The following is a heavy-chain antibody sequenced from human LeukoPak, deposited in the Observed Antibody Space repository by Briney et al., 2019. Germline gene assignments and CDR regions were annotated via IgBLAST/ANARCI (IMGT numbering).Heavy chain of an antibody. CDR1: GYTFTGYY. Sequence: ASVKVSCKASGYTFTGYYMRWVRQAPGQGLEWMGWISAYNGNTNYAQKLQGRVTMTTDTSTSTAYMELRSLRSDDTAVYYCAADLGATLDYWGQGTLVTVSS. D-gene: IGHD1-26*01. CDR2: ISAYNGNT. V-gene: IGHV1-18*04. CDR3: AADLGATLDY. J-gene: IGHJ4*02.